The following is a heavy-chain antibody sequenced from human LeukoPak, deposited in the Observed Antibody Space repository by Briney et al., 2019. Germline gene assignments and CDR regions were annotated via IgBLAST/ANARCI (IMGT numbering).Heavy chain of an antibody. V-gene: IGHV4-38-2*01. CDR2: IYHSGST. CDR3: ARAAMVRGGGDWFDP. D-gene: IGHD3-10*01. CDR1: GYSISSGYY. J-gene: IGHJ5*02. Sequence: SETLSLTCAVSGYSISSGYYWGWIRPPPGKGLEWIGSIYHSGSTYYNPSLKSRVTISVDTSKNQFSLKLSSVTAADTAVYYCARAAMVRGGGDWFDPWGQGTLVTVSS.